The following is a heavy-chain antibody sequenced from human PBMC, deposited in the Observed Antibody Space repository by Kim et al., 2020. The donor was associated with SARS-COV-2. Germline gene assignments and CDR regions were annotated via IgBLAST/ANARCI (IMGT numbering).Heavy chain of an antibody. V-gene: IGHV1-46*01. D-gene: IGHD3-22*01. CDR2: INPSGGST. CDR1: GYTFTSYY. CDR3: ARGGFDGANDSSGYYIFDY. Sequence: ASVKVSCKASGYTFTSYYMHWVRQAPGQGLEWMGIINPSGGSTSYAQKFQGRVTMTRDTSTRTVHMELSSLRSEDTAVYYCARGGFDGANDSSGYYIFDYWGQGTLVTVSS. J-gene: IGHJ4*02.